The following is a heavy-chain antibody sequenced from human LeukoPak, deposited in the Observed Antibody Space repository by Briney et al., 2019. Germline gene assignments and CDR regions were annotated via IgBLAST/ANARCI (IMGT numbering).Heavy chain of an antibody. V-gene: IGHV4-30-4*01. CDR2: IYYSGSI. J-gene: IGHJ4*02. CDR3: VRDIRTRAVAVFDY. D-gene: IGHD6-19*01. Sequence: PSQTLSLTCTVSGGSFSSRDYYWNRIRQPPGKGLEWIGYIYYSGSIYYNPSLRSRLTMSIDTSKNQFSLKLSSVTAADTAVYYCVRDIRTRAVAVFDYWGQGILVTVSS. CDR1: GGSFSSRDYY.